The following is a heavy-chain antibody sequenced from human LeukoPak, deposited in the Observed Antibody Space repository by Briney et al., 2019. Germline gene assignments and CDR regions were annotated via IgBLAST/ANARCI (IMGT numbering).Heavy chain of an antibody. CDR1: GGTFSSYA. D-gene: IGHD5-12*01. J-gene: IGHJ4*02. CDR2: IIPIFGTA. Sequence: GASVQVSCKASGGTFSSYAISWVRQAPGQGLEWMGGIIPIFGTANYAQKFQGRVTITTDESTSTAYMELSSLRSEDTAVYYCARGYSGYAESYFDYWGQGTLVTVSS. V-gene: IGHV1-69*05. CDR3: ARGYSGYAESYFDY.